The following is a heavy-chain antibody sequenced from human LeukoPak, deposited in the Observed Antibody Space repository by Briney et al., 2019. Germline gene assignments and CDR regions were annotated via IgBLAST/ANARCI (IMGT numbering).Heavy chain of an antibody. V-gene: IGHV3-30*03. Sequence: GGSLRLSCAASGFTFSSYGMHWVRQAPGKGLEWVAVISYDGSNKYYADSVKGRFTISRDNSKNTLYLQMNSLRSEDTAVYYCARVDTAMVGYYYYMDVWGKGTTVTVSS. CDR3: ARVDTAMVGYYYYMDV. CDR1: GFTFSSYG. CDR2: ISYDGSNK. D-gene: IGHD5-18*01. J-gene: IGHJ6*03.